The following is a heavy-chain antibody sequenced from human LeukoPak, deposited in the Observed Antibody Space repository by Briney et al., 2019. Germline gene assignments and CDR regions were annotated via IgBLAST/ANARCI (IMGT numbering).Heavy chain of an antibody. J-gene: IGHJ4*02. CDR3: ARTCSSSSCYMVH. CDR2: ISVYNGNT. D-gene: IGHD2-2*02. V-gene: IGHV1-18*01. Sequence: PLASVKVSCKASGYTFANFGITWVPQAPGQGLEWMGWISVYNGNTNYAQNLQGRVTLTTDTSTSTAYIELRSLRSDDTALYYCARTCSSSSCYMVHWGQGTLVTVSS. CDR1: GYTFANFG.